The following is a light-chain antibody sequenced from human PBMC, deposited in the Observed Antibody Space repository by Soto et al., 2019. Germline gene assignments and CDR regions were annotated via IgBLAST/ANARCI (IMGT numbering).Light chain of an antibody. CDR2: LNSDGSH. J-gene: IGLJ3*02. CDR1: SGHSSYA. V-gene: IGLV4-69*01. Sequence: QSVLTQSPSASASLGASVKLTCTLSSGHSSYAIAWHQQQPEKGPRYLMKLNSDGSHSKGDGIPDRFSGSSSGAERYLTISSLQSEDEADYYCQTCGTGIHWVFGGGTQLTVL. CDR3: QTCGTGIHWV.